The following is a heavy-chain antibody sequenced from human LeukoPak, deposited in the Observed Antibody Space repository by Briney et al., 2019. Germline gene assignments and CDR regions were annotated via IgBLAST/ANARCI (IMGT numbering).Heavy chain of an antibody. Sequence: GGSLRLSCAASGFTFSSYAMSWVRQAPGKGLEWVSAITGSGGSTYYADSVKGRFTISRDNSKNTLYLQMNSLRAEDTAVYHCAKKGVTVIGSNWFDSWGQGTLVTVSS. CDR2: ITGSGGST. CDR3: AKKGVTVIGSNWFDS. V-gene: IGHV3-23*01. J-gene: IGHJ5*01. CDR1: GFTFSSYA. D-gene: IGHD4-11*01.